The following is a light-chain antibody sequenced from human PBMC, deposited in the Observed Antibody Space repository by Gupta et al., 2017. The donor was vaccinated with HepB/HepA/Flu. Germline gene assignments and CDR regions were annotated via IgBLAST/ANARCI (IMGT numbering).Light chain of an antibody. CDR2: DAS. CDR3: QQGSNWPAT. CDR1: QSVSNF. Sequence: EIVLTQSPATLSLSPGDRATLSCRASQSVSNFLASYQQTPGQAPSLLIDDASNRATSTPARFSGRGSGTXFTLTIXSLEPEDFAVYFCQQGSNWPATFGXGTKVEIK. V-gene: IGKV3-11*01. J-gene: IGKJ4*01.